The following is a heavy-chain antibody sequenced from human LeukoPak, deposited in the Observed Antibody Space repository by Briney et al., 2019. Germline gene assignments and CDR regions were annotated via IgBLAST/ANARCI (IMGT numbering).Heavy chain of an antibody. CDR2: ISSNGGST. J-gene: IGHJ4*02. CDR3: ASFGMYSGSYDS. D-gene: IGHD1-26*01. Sequence: PGGSLRLSCAASGFTFSSYAMHWVRQAPGKGLEYVSAISSNGGSTYYANSVKGRFTISRDSSKNTLYLQMGSLRAEDMAVYYCASFGMYSGSYDSWGQGTLVTVSS. CDR1: GFTFSSYA. V-gene: IGHV3-64*01.